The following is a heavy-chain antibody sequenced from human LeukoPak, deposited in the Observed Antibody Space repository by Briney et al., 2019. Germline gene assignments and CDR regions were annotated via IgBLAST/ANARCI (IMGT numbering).Heavy chain of an antibody. D-gene: IGHD2-2*01. J-gene: IGHJ4*02. V-gene: IGHV3-64D*06. Sequence: GGSLRLSCSASGFTFSSYAMNWVRQAPGKGLEYVSAITSNGGSTYYADSVKGRFTISRDNSKNTLYLQMSSLGAEDRAVYYCVKGRCSGSSCYGGDYWGQGTLVTVSS. CDR3: VKGRCSGSSCYGGDY. CDR1: GFTFSSYA. CDR2: ITSNGGST.